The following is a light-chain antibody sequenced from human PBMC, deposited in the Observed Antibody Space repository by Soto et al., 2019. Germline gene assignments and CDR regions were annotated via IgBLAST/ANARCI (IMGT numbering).Light chain of an antibody. J-gene: IGKJ1*01. Sequence: DIQMTQSPSTLSASVGDRVTITCGASQSIGNWLAWYQQKPGKAPKLLIFDASTLESGVPSRFSGSGSGTEFTLTISSLQPDDFATYYCQQYSDSSGTFGQGTKVEIK. CDR2: DAS. CDR3: QQYSDSSGT. CDR1: QSIGNW. V-gene: IGKV1-5*01.